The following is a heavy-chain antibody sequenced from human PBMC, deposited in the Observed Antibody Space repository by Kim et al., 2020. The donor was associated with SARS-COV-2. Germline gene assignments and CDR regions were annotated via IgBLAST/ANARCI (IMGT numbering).Heavy chain of an antibody. D-gene: IGHD3-16*01. J-gene: IGHJ4*02. CDR3: ARDSRGRFDY. CDR2: IYYSGST. CDR1: GGPISSYY. Sequence: SETLSLTCTVSGGPISSYYWSWIRQPPGKGLEWIGYIYYSGSTNYNPSLKSRVTISVDTSKNQFSLKLSSVTAADTAVYYCARDSRGRFDYWGQGTLVTVS. V-gene: IGHV4-59*01.